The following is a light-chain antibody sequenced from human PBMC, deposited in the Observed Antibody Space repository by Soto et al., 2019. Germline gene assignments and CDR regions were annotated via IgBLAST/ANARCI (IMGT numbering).Light chain of an antibody. Sequence: EIVLTQSPATLSLSPGERATFSSRASRMFGAYLAWYQQKPGQAPRLLIYDASNRATGIPARFSGSGSGTDFTLTISSLEPEDFAVYYCQQRSNWPSLTFGGGTKVEIK. CDR1: RMFGAY. V-gene: IGKV3-11*01. CDR2: DAS. J-gene: IGKJ4*01. CDR3: QQRSNWPSLT.